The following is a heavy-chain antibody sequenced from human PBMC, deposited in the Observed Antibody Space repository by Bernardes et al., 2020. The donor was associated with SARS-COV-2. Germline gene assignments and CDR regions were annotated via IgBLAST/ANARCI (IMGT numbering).Heavy chain of an antibody. Sequence: SETLSLTCAVDGESFSGHYWNWVRQAPGKGLEWIGEISPSGTTNYNPSFKSRVAISVDTSNNQFSLSLISVTAADTAVYYCANEVSGRGSSWYYHYGMDVWSQGTALVVS. J-gene: IGHJ6*02. CDR1: GESFSGHY. CDR2: ISPSGTT. CDR3: ANEVSGRGSSWYYHYGMDV. D-gene: IGHD6-13*01. V-gene: IGHV4-34*01.